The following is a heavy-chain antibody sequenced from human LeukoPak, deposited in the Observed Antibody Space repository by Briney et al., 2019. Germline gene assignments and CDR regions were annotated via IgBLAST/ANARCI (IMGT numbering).Heavy chain of an antibody. CDR1: GGSISSSSYY. D-gene: IGHD6-19*01. CDR2: IYYRGST. Sequence: SETLSLTCTVSGGSISSSSYYWGWIRRPPGEGREGIGSIYYRGSTYYNPSLKSRVTISVDTSKNQFSLKLSSVTAADKAVYYCARLSYSSGSYWGQGTLVTVSS. V-gene: IGHV4-39*07. J-gene: IGHJ4*02. CDR3: ARLSYSSGSY.